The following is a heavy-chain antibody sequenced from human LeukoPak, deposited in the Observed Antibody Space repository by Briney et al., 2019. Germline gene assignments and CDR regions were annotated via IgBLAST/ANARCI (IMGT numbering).Heavy chain of an antibody. V-gene: IGHV1-18*01. Sequence: EGSVKVSCKASGGTFSSYAVSWVRQGPGQGLEWMGWISAYNGNINYPQKLQGRVTMTTDTSTTTAYMELRSLRSDDTAVYYCARDRDGDMTLVRGVPDAFDIWGQGTVVTVSS. CDR1: GGTFSSYA. D-gene: IGHD3-10*01. CDR3: ARDRDGDMTLVRGVPDAFDI. CDR2: ISAYNGNI. J-gene: IGHJ3*02.